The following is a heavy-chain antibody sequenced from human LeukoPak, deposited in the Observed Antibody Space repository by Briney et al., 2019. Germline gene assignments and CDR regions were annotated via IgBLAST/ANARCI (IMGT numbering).Heavy chain of an antibody. V-gene: IGHV3-64D*08. CDR2: ISRSGGST. D-gene: IGHD2-15*01. J-gene: IGHJ4*02. CDR1: GFTFGTYT. CDR3: ARVDCSGGSCYFDY. Sequence: GGSLRLSCSASGFTFGTYTMHWIRQAPGKGLEYVSAISRSGGSTYYADSVKGRFTISRDNAKNTLDLQMSSLRAEDTAVYYCARVDCSGGSCYFDYWGQGTLVTVSS.